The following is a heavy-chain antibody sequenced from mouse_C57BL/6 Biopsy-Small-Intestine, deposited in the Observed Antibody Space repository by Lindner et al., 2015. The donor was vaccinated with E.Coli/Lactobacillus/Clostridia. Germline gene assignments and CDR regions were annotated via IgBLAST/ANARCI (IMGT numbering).Heavy chain of an antibody. V-gene: IGHV1-39*01. CDR1: GYSFTDYN. Sequence: VQLQESGAELARPGASVKISCKASGYSFTDYNMNWVKQSNGKSLEWIGVINPNYGTTSYNQKFKGKATLTVDQSSSTAYMQLNSLTSEDSAVYYCARNGNYEGFAYWGQGTLVTVSA. CDR3: ARNGNYEGFAY. D-gene: IGHD2-1*01. J-gene: IGHJ3*01. CDR2: INPNYGTT.